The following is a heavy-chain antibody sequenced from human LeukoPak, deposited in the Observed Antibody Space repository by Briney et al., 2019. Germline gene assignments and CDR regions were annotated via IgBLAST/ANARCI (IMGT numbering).Heavy chain of an antibody. CDR1: GGSISSYY. J-gene: IGHJ4*02. D-gene: IGHD6-19*01. CDR2: IYYSGSI. CDR3: AFIAVAGTEIDY. V-gene: IGHV4-59*01. Sequence: SETLSLTFTVSGGSISSYYWSWIRQPPGKGLEWIGYIYYSGSINYNPSLKSRVTISVDTSKNQFSLKLSSVTAADTAVYYCAFIAVAGTEIDYWGQGTLVTVSS.